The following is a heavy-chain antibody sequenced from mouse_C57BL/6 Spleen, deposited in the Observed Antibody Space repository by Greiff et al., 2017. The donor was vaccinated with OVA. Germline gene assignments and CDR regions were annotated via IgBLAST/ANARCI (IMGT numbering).Heavy chain of an antibody. CDR1: GYTFTDYE. D-gene: IGHD3-2*02. Sequence: QVQLKQSGAELVRPGASVTLSCKASGYTFTDYEMHWVKQTPVHGLEWIGAIDPETGGTAYNQKFKGKAILTADKSSSTAYMELRSLTSEDSAVYYCTREGSGYDPPFDYWGQGTTLTVSS. CDR3: TREGSGYDPPFDY. CDR2: IDPETGGT. V-gene: IGHV1-15*01. J-gene: IGHJ2*01.